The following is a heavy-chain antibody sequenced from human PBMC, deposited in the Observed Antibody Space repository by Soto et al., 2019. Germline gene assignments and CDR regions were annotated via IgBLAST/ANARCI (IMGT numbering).Heavy chain of an antibody. CDR1: DYTITSYG. CDR2: ISAYNGNT. J-gene: IGHJ4*02. D-gene: IGHD6-13*01. CDR3: AGQRLPGIAAAGLDD. V-gene: IGHV1-18*01. Sequence: QVQLVQSGAEVKQPGASVKVSCTASDYTITSYGISWVRQAPGQGREWMGWISAYNGNTNYALKLQGRVTMTTDTSTNTAKRELRSLRSEDTAAYYRAGQRLPGIAAAGLDDWGQGTMVTVSS.